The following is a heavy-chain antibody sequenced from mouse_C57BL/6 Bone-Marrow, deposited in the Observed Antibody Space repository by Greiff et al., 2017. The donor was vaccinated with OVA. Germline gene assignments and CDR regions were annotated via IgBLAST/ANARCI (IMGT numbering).Heavy chain of an antibody. CDR3: ARDYSNYVDYAMDY. J-gene: IGHJ4*01. V-gene: IGHV5-17*01. CDR2: ISSGSSTI. Sequence: EVQVVESGGGLVKPGGSLKLSCAASGFTFSDYGMHWVRQAPEKGLEWVAYISSGSSTIYYADTVKGRFTISRDNAKNTLFLQMTSLRSEDTAMYYCARDYSNYVDYAMDYWGQGTSVTVSS. D-gene: IGHD2-5*01. CDR1: GFTFSDYG.